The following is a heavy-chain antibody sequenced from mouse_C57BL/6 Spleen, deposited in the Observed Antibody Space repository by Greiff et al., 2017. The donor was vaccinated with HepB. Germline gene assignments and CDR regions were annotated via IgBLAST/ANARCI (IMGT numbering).Heavy chain of an antibody. V-gene: IGHV1-50*01. J-gene: IGHJ3*01. CDR2: IDPSDSYT. D-gene: IGHD3-2*02. Sequence: QVQLQQPGAELVKPGASVKLSCKASGYTFTSYWMQWVKQRPGQGLEWIGEIDPSDSYTNYNQKFKGKATLTVDTSSSTAYMQLSSLTSEDSAVYYCASKLRPPGFAYWGQGTLVTVSA. CDR1: GYTFTSYW. CDR3: ASKLRPPGFAY.